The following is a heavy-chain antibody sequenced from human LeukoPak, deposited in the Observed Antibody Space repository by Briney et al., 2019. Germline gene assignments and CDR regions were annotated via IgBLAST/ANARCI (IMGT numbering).Heavy chain of an antibody. J-gene: IGHJ5*02. CDR1: GFTFSSYS. D-gene: IGHD1-7*01. CDR3: ARDRLELRMGFDP. Sequence: GGSLRLSCAASGFTFSSYSMNWVRQAPGKGLEWVSYISSSSSTIYYADSVKGRFTISRDNAKNSLYLQMNNLRAEDTAVYYCARDRLELRMGFDPWGQGTLVTVSS. CDR2: ISSSSSTI. V-gene: IGHV3-48*04.